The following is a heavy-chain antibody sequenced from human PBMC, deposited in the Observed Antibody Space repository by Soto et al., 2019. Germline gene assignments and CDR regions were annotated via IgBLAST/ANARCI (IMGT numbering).Heavy chain of an antibody. CDR3: ARYHIVDGPDNYGMDV. CDR1: GYSLRSNY. Sequence: QVQLVQSGAEVKKPGASVKVSCKAYGYSLRSNYVHWGRQAPGQGLEWMGWNNPNSSGRVYAQKFQGKVSMTRDATLSAAYMQLNRLTSDDTAVYYCARYHIVDGPDNYGMDVWGQGTAVTVSS. CDR2: NNPNSSGR. D-gene: IGHD3-22*01. J-gene: IGHJ6*02. V-gene: IGHV1-2*02.